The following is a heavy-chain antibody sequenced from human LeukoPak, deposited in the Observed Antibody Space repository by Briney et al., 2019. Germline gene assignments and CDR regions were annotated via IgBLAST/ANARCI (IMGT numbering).Heavy chain of an antibody. V-gene: IGHV3-9*01. Sequence: PGRSLRLSCAASGFTFDDYAMHWVRQAPGKGLEWVSGISWNSGSIGYADSVKGRFTISRDNAKNSLYLQMNSLRAEDTAVYYCARIPLTCSSTSCEGFDPWGQGTLVTVSS. CDR1: GFTFDDYA. D-gene: IGHD2-2*01. J-gene: IGHJ5*02. CDR3: ARIPLTCSSTSCEGFDP. CDR2: ISWNSGSI.